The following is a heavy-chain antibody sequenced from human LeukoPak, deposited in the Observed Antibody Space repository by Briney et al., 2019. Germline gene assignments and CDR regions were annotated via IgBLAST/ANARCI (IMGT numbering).Heavy chain of an antibody. CDR1: GFTFSSCS. CDR3: AKVPSSYGHGPFDY. Sequence: GGSLRLSCAASGFTFSSCSMSWVRKAPGKGLEWVSAVSGSGGSTYYADSVKGQFTISRDNSKKTLYLQLNSLRAEDTAVYYCAKVPSSYGHGPFDYWGQGTLVTVSS. CDR2: VSGSGGST. V-gene: IGHV3-23*01. D-gene: IGHD5-18*01. J-gene: IGHJ4*02.